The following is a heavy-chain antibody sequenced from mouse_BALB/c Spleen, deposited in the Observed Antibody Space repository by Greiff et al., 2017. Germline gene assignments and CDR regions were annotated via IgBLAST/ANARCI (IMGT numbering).Heavy chain of an antibody. D-gene: IGHD4-1*01. CDR3: ARHGTDYYAMDY. CDR2: ISSGGGST. Sequence: EVKLMESGGGLVKPGGSLKLSCAASGFAFSSYDMSWVRQTPEKRLEWVAYISSGGGSTYYPDTVKGRFTISRDNAKNTLYLQMSSLKSEDTAMYYCARHGTDYYAMDYWGQGTSVTVSS. J-gene: IGHJ4*01. V-gene: IGHV5-12-1*01. CDR1: GFAFSSYD.